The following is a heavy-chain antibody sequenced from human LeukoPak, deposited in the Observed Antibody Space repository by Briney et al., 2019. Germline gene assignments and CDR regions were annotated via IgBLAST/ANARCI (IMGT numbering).Heavy chain of an antibody. CDR2: VYYSGST. CDR3: ARTTEDCSSTSCYQYWFDP. J-gene: IGHJ5*02. V-gene: IGHV4-59*01. Sequence: SETLSLTCSVSGGSISNYYWSWIRQPPGKGLEWIGYVYYSGSTNYNPSLKSRVTISVDTSKNQFSLKLNSVTAADTAVYYCARTTEDCSSTSCYQYWFDPWGQGTLVTVSS. CDR1: GGSISNYY. D-gene: IGHD2-2*01.